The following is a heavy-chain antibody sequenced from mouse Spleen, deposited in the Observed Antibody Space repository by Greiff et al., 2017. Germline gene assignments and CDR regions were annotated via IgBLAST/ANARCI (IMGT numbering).Heavy chain of an antibody. CDR3: ARMSSGYAMDY. D-gene: IGHD3-1*01. V-gene: IGHV2-2*01. CDR2: IWSGGST. CDR1: GFSLTSYG. Sequence: VKLQESGPGLVQPSQSLSITCTVSGFSLTSYGVHWVRQSPGKGLEWLGVIWSGGSTDYNAAFISRLSISKDNSKSQVFFKMNSLQADDTAIYYCARMSSGYAMDYWGQGTSVTVSS. J-gene: IGHJ4*01.